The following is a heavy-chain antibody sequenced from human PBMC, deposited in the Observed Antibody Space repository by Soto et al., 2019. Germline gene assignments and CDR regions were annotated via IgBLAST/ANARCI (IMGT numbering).Heavy chain of an antibody. J-gene: IGHJ4*02. D-gene: IGHD2-15*01. CDR3: AKDALYSAVLPPPIDN. Sequence: EVQLSESGGGLVQPGGSLRLSCVDAGINFRGFAMMWVRQAPGKGLEWVSSINGSGDKTFYADSVKGRFTISRDNSRNMLYLQMNSLRAEDTAVYYCAKDALYSAVLPPPIDNWGQGTLVTISP. CDR2: INGSGDKT. CDR1: GINFRGFA. V-gene: IGHV3-23*01.